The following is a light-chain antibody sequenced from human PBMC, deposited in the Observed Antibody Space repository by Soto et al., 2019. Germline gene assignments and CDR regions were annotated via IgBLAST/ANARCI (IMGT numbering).Light chain of an antibody. CDR2: GVS. V-gene: IGKV3-20*01. CDR1: QTGSNSY. Sequence: IVLTQSPGTLSLSPGERATLSCRASQTGSNSYLAWYQQKSAQAPRLLIYGVSTRATGIPDRFSGSESGTEFTLIISRLEPEDFAVYFCQQYGYSQWTFGQGTKVEIK. J-gene: IGKJ1*01. CDR3: QQYGYSQWT.